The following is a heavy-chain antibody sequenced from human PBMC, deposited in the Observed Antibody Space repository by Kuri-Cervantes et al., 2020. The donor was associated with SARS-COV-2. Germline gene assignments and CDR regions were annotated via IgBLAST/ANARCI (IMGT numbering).Heavy chain of an antibody. V-gene: IGHV3-23*01. D-gene: IGHD1-1*01. J-gene: IGHJ4*02. CDR3: VRDGDHWNFDY. CDR1: GFIFSSYG. Sequence: GESLKISCAASGFIFSSYGMSWVRQAPGKGLEWVSAISGSGGSTYYADSVKGRFTLSRDNAKNMLFLQMNSLRAEDTAVYYCVRDGDHWNFDYWGQGTLVTVSS. CDR2: ISGSGGST.